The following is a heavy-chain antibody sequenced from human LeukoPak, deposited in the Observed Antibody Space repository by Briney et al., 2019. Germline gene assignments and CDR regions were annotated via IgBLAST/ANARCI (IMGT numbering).Heavy chain of an antibody. J-gene: IGHJ4*02. CDR2: ISAYNGNT. CDR1: GYTFTSYG. Sequence: GASVKVSCKASGYTFTSYGISWVRQAPGQGLEWMGWISAYNGNTNYAQKLQGRVTMTTDTSTSTAYMELRSLGSDDTAVYYCARGYYYGSSGYPNFDYWGQGTLVTVSS. D-gene: IGHD3-22*01. V-gene: IGHV1-18*01. CDR3: ARGYYYGSSGYPNFDY.